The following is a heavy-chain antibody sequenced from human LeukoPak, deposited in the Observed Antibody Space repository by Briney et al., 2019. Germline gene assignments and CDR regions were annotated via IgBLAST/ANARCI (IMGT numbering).Heavy chain of an antibody. CDR3: ARALLRGGGPTYDY. D-gene: IGHD2-15*01. CDR1: GGSISTYQ. J-gene: IGHJ4*02. CDR2: NYHGGTT. V-gene: IGHV4-59*01. Sequence: SAPLSLTSTLAGGSISTYQGTCIRQPPGRRLELIGYNYHGGTTNYNPSLKGRTTISVDMSRNQFSLRMTSVTAADTAVYYCARALLRGGGPTYDYWGQGTLVAVAS.